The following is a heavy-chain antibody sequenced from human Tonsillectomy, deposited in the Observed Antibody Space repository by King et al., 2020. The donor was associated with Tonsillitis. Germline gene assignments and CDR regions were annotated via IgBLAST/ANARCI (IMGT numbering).Heavy chain of an antibody. V-gene: IGHV3-30*04. CDR3: ARDYYDSSGQVDY. CDR1: GFTFSRYA. Sequence: VQLVESGGGVVQPGRSLRLSCAASGFTFSRYAMHWVRQAPGKGLEWVALISYDGSNKYYADSVKGRLTISRDNSKNTLYLQMNSLRAEDTAVYYCARDYYDSSGQVDYWGQGTLVTVSS. J-gene: IGHJ4*02. D-gene: IGHD3-22*01. CDR2: ISYDGSNK.